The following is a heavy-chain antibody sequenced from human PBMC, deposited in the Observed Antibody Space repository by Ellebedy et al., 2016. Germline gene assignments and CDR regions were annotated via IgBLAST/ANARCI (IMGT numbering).Heavy chain of an antibody. J-gene: IGHJ4*02. D-gene: IGHD3-22*01. Sequence: GESLKISCAVSGFTFSSYSMNWVRQAPGKGLEWVSSISSSSSYIYYADSVKGRFTISRDNAKNSLYLQMNSLRAEDTAVYYCARGGGTMMTWGQGTLVTVSS. CDR3: ARGGGTMMT. CDR2: ISSSSSYI. V-gene: IGHV3-21*01. CDR1: GFTFSSYS.